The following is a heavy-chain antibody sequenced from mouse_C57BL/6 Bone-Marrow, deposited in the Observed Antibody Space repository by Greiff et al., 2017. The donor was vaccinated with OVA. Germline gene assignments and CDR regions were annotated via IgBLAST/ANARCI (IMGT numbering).Heavy chain of an antibody. CDR1: GYTFTSYG. CDR2: IYPRSGNT. CDR3: ARPSYYYGSTDWYFDV. J-gene: IGHJ1*03. V-gene: IGHV1-81*01. D-gene: IGHD1-1*01. Sequence: QVQLQQSGAELARPGASVTLSCKASGYTFTSYGISWVKQRTGQGLEWIGEIYPRSGNTYYNEKFKGKATLTADKSSSTAYMELRSLTSEDSAVYFCARPSYYYGSTDWYFDVWGTGTTVTVSS.